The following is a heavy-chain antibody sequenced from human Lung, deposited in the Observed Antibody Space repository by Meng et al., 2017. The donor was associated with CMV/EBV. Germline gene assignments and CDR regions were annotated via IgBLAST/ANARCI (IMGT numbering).Heavy chain of an antibody. CDR1: GFTFSDYS. CDR2: ISFSGTTM. CDR3: ARNWGYNDGTSYYWGMVDY. V-gene: IGHV3-48*04. J-gene: IGHJ4*02. D-gene: IGHD3-22*01. Sequence: GGSLRLSCAASGFTFSDYSLNWVRQAPGKGLEWISYISFSGTTMYYADSVKGRFTISRDYAKNSLYLQMNSLRAEDTAVYYCARNWGYNDGTSYYWGMVDYWGQGTLVTVSS.